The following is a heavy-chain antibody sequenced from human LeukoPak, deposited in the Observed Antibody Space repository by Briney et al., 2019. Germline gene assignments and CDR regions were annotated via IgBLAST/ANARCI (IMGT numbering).Heavy chain of an antibody. D-gene: IGHD1-1*01. V-gene: IGHV1-46*01. CDR2: INPSGGST. Sequence: GASVKVSCKASGYTFTSYYLYWVRQAPGQGLEWMGIINPSGGSTNYAQKFQGRVTMTRDTSTSIVYMELRSLRSDDTAVYFCAREGGTWVPFDYWGQGTLVTVSS. J-gene: IGHJ4*02. CDR1: GYTFTSYY. CDR3: AREGGTWVPFDY.